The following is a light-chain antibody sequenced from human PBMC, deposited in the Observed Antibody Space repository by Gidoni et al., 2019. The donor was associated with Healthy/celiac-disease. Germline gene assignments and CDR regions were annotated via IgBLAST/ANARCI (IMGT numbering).Light chain of an antibody. CDR3: QQYYSTPPWT. J-gene: IGKJ1*01. V-gene: IGKV4-1*01. Sequence: DIVMTQSPDSLAVSLVERATINCKSSQSALYSSNNKNYLAWYQQKPGQPPKLLIYWASTRESGVPDRFSGSGSGTDFTLTISSLQAEDVAVYYCQQYYSTPPWTFGQGTKVEIK. CDR1: QSALYSSNNKNY. CDR2: WAS.